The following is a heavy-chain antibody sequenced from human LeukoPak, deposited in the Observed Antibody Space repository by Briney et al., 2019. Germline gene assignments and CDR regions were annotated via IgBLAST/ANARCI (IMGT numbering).Heavy chain of an antibody. CDR3: AKDSGSYQSYFDY. J-gene: IGHJ4*02. V-gene: IGHV3-23*01. CDR2: ISGSGGST. CDR1: GFTFSSYA. D-gene: IGHD1-26*01. Sequence: GGSLRLSCAASGFTFSSYAMSWVRQAPGKGLEWVSAISGSGGSTYYADSVKGRFTISGDNSKNTLYLQMNSLRAEDTAVYYCAKDSGSYQSYFDYWGQGTLVTVSS.